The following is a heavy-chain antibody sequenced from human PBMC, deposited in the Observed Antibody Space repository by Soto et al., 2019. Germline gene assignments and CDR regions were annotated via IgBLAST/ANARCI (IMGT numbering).Heavy chain of an antibody. CDR2: ISSSSKYI. D-gene: IGHD2-21*02. CDR1: GFTLSSYS. Sequence: EEQLVESVGGLVKPGGSLRVSCAASGFTLSSYSMNWVRQAPGKGLEWVACISSSSKYIYYADSVKGRVTISRDNAKNSLSLQMSSLRAEDTAIYYCARDRIGDHWYFDLWGRGTLVTVSP. V-gene: IGHV3-21*01. J-gene: IGHJ2*01. CDR3: ARDRIGDHWYFDL.